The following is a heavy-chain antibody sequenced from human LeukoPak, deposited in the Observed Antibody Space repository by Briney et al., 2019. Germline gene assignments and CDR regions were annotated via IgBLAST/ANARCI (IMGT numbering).Heavy chain of an antibody. Sequence: FGPALVKPTQTLTLTCTFSGFSLSSRGMRVGWIRQHPGKALEWLALIDWEDNIYYSTSLRARLTISKDTSKNQAALTLTNVDPADTATYYCARTSHSGVWYDLDYWGQGTLVTVSS. D-gene: IGHD6-19*01. J-gene: IGHJ4*02. V-gene: IGHV2-70*01. CDR2: IDWEDNI. CDR1: GFSLSSRGMR. CDR3: ARTSHSGVWYDLDY.